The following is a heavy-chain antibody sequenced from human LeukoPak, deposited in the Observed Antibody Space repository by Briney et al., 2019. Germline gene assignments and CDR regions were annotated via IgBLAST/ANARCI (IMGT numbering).Heavy chain of an antibody. V-gene: IGHV4-39*07. CDR3: ARRFVRGRTIPYSSGWYHGSYYYYYMDV. Sequence: SETLSLTCTVSGGSISSSSYYWSWIRQPPGKGLEWIGEINHSGSTNYNPSLKSRVTISVDTSKNQFSLKLSSVTAADTAVYYCARRFVRGRTIPYSSGWYHGSYYYYYMDVWGKGTTVTISS. CDR2: INHSGST. D-gene: IGHD6-19*01. J-gene: IGHJ6*03. CDR1: GGSISSSSYY.